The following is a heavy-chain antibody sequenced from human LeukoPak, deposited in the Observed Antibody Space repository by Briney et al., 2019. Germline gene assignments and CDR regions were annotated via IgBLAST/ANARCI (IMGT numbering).Heavy chain of an antibody. CDR3: ASGCGGSCYSGIDY. J-gene: IGHJ4*02. D-gene: IGHD2-15*01. V-gene: IGHV3-21*01. CDR1: GFTFSSYS. CDR2: ISSSSSYI. Sequence: GGSLRLSCAASGFTFSSYSMNWVRQAPGKGLEWVSSISSSSSYIYYADSVKGRFTISRDNAKNSPYLQMNSLRAEDTAVYYCASGCGGSCYSGIDYWGQGTLVTVSS.